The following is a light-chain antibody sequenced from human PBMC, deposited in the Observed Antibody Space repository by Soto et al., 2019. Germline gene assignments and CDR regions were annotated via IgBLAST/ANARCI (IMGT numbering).Light chain of an antibody. CDR2: GAS. J-gene: IGKJ5*01. V-gene: IGKV3-15*01. CDR3: QQYNNWPPIT. CDR1: QSVSSN. Sequence: ELVMTQSPDTLSVPPADRATLSCRASQSVSSNLAWYQQKPGQAPRLLIYGASTRATGIPARFIGSGSGTEFTLTISSLQSEDFAVYYCQQYNNWPPITFGQGTRLEIK.